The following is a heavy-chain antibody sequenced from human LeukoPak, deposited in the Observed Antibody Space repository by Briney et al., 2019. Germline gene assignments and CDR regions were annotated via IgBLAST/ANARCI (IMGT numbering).Heavy chain of an antibody. V-gene: IGHV4-61*02. D-gene: IGHD6-6*01. CDR2: IYTSGST. J-gene: IGHJ4*02. Sequence: SETLSLTCTVSGGSISSSSYYWSWIRQPAGKGLEWIGRIYTSGSTNYNPSLKSRVTMSVDTSKNQFSLKLSSVTAADTAVYYCARIPLHIAAFDYWGQGTLVTVSS. CDR3: ARIPLHIAAFDY. CDR1: GGSISSSSYY.